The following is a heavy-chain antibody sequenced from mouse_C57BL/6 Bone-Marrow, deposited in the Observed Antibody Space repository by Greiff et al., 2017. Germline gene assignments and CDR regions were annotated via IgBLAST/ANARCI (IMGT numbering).Heavy chain of an antibody. D-gene: IGHD1-1*01. CDR2: IDPSDSYT. CDR3: ARWGTTVVAYYFDY. V-gene: IGHV1-69*01. J-gene: IGHJ2*01. CDR1: GYTFTSYW. Sequence: QVQLQQPGAELVMPGASVKLSCKASGYTFTSYWMHWVKQRPGQGLEWIGEIDPSDSYTNYNQKVKGKSTLTVDKSSSTAYMQLSSLTSEDSAVYYCARWGTTVVAYYFDYWGQGTTLTVSS.